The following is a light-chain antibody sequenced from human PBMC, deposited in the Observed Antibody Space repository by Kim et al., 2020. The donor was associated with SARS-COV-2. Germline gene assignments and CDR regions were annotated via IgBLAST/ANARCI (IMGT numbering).Light chain of an antibody. J-gene: IGLJ1*01. V-gene: IGLV2-8*01. Sequence: PGLSVSISGPGTSSDVAAYNYVSLYQQHPGKAPQLMIYEVSTRPSGVPDRFSGSKSGNTASLTVSGLQAEDEADYYCSSFAGSHYVFGTGTKVTVL. CDR3: SSFAGSHYV. CDR1: SSDVAAYNY. CDR2: EVS.